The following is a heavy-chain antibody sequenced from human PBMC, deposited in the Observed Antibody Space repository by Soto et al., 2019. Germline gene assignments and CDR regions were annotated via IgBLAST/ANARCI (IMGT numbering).Heavy chain of an antibody. Sequence: SETLSLTCTVSGGSISSYYWSWIRQPAGKGLEWIGRIYTSGSTNYNPSLKSRVTMSVDTSKNQFSLKLSSVTAADTAVYYCARQWGTVRRDAFDIWGQGQWSPSPQ. V-gene: IGHV4-4*07. D-gene: IGHD4-17*01. CDR3: ARQWGTVRRDAFDI. CDR1: GGSISSYY. J-gene: IGHJ3*02. CDR2: IYTSGST.